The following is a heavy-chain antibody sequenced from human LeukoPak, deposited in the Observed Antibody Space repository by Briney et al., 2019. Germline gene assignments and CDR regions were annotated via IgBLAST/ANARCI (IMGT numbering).Heavy chain of an antibody. V-gene: IGHV4-59*08. CDR2: IYYSGST. CDR1: GGSISSYY. Sequence: SETLSLTCTVSGGSISSYYWSWIRQPPGKGLEWIGYIYYSGSTNYNPSLKSRVTISVDTSKNQFSLKLSSVTAADTAVYYCARLLTGQQWLNLDYWGQGTLVTVSS. CDR3: ARLLTGQQWLNLDY. J-gene: IGHJ4*02. D-gene: IGHD6-19*01.